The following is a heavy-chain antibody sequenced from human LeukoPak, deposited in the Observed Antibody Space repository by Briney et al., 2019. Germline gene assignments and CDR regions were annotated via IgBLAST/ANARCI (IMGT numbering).Heavy chain of an antibody. CDR2: IRYDGSNK. D-gene: IGHD3-3*01. J-gene: IGHJ5*02. CDR1: GFTFSSYG. Sequence: GGSLRLSCAASGFTFSSYGMHWVRQAPGKGLEWVAFIRYDGSNKYYADSVKGRFTISRDNSKNTLYLQMNSLRAEDTAVYYCAKDRREWSSNWFDPWGQGTLVTVSS. V-gene: IGHV3-30*02. CDR3: AKDRREWSSNWFDP.